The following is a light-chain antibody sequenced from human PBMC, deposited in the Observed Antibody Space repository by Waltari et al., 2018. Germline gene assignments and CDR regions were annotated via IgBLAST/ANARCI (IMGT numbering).Light chain of an antibody. J-gene: IGKJ1*01. V-gene: IGKV3-20*01. Sequence: EIVLTQSPGTLSLSPGERATLSCRASQSVSRALAWYQQKPGQDPRLLIYGTSNRAPGIPDRFSGSGSGTDFSLTISRLEPEDVAVYFCQHYVRLPATFGQGTKVEIK. CDR3: QHYVRLPAT. CDR1: QSVSRA. CDR2: GTS.